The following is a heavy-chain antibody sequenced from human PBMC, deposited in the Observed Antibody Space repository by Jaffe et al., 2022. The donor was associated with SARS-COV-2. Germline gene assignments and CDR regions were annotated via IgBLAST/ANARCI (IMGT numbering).Heavy chain of an antibody. J-gene: IGHJ4*02. CDR1: LVTFSNSK. V-gene: IGHV3-30-3*01. D-gene: IGHD3-22*01. Sequence: QVQLVESGGGVVQPGGSLRLSCAASLVTFSNSKMHWVRQAPGKGLEWVAVISYDGSNIHYADSVKGRFTVSRDNSKNTLYLQMSSLRTEDTAIYYCAREQSFYDSSGYYYVPASDFWGQGTLVTVSS. CDR3: AREQSFYDSSGYYYVPASDF. CDR2: ISYDGSNI.